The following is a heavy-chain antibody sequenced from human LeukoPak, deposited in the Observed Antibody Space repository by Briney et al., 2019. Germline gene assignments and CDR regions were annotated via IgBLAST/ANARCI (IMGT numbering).Heavy chain of an antibody. J-gene: IGHJ4*02. Sequence: SSETLSLTCTVSGGSISSYYWSSIRQPPGKGLEWIGYIYYSGSTNYNPSLKSRVTISVDTSKNQFSLKLSSVTAADTAVYYCARAPGYSYGLYYFDYWGQGTLVTVSS. CDR2: IYYSGST. V-gene: IGHV4-59*01. CDR1: GGSISSYY. CDR3: ARAPGYSYGLYYFDY. D-gene: IGHD5-18*01.